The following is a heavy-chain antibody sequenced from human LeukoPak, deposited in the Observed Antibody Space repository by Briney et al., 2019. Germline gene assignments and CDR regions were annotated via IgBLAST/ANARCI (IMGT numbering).Heavy chain of an antibody. CDR1: GGSISPYY. Sequence: PSETLSLTCTVSGGSISPYYWSWIRQPPGKGLEWLGYIYYSGSTDYNPSLMGRLTISVDTSKNQFSLTLTSVTEADTAVYYCARDYGGKLDYWGHGTLVTVSS. CDR2: IYYSGST. V-gene: IGHV4-59*01. D-gene: IGHD4-23*01. J-gene: IGHJ4*01. CDR3: ARDYGGKLDY.